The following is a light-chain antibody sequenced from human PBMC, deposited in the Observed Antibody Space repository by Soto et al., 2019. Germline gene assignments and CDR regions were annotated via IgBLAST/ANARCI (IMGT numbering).Light chain of an antibody. Sequence: APRLLMSGASSRSTGIPDRFSGNGSGTDFTLTISRLEPEDFAVYYCQQYGNSPQITFGQGTRLEI. CDR3: QQYGNSPQIT. J-gene: IGKJ5*01. CDR2: GAS. V-gene: IGKV3-20*01.